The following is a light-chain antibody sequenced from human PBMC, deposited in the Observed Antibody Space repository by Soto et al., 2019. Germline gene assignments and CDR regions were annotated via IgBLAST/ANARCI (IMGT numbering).Light chain of an antibody. V-gene: IGKV3-20*01. CDR2: GAS. Sequence: EIVLTQSPGTLSLSPGERATLSCRASQSVSSSYLAWYQQKPGQAPSLLIYGASRRATGIPDRFSGSGSGTDFTLTISRLQPEDFAVYYCQQYASSPLTFGGGTKVDIK. J-gene: IGKJ4*01. CDR1: QSVSSSY. CDR3: QQYASSPLT.